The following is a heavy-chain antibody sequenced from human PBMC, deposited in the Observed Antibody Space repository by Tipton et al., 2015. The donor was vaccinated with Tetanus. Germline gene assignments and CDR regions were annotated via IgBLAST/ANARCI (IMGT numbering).Heavy chain of an antibody. J-gene: IGHJ3*02. Sequence: SLRLSCAASGFNLNNYAMSWVRQAPGKALEWVSVIYSGSSSTYYADSVKGRFTISRDDSKNTVFLQMNSLRVEDTAIYYCAKSMNVLMYAQDIWGQGTLVTVAS. CDR1: GFNLNNYA. D-gene: IGHD2-8*01. V-gene: IGHV3-23*03. CDR2: IYSGSSST. CDR3: AKSMNVLMYAQDI.